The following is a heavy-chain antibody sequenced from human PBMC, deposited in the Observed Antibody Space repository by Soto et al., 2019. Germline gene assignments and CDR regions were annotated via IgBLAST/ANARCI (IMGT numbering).Heavy chain of an antibody. CDR2: IYDSGTT. D-gene: IGHD3-22*01. V-gene: IGHV4-59*01. CDR3: SRARTPYYYDNTGYFLFDP. J-gene: IGHJ5*02. Sequence: SETLSLTCTFSGGSIRNYYWNWIRQPPGKGLEWIGYIYDSGTTNYNPSLASRVTMSVDTSKGQFSLKLSSVTAADTAVYYCSRARTPYYYDNTGYFLFDPWGQGTLVTVSS. CDR1: GGSIRNYY.